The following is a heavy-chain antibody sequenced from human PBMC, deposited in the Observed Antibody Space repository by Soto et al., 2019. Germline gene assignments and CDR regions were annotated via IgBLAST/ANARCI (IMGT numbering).Heavy chain of an antibody. CDR1: GFNLIHPW. V-gene: IGHV3-15*01. D-gene: IGHD3-9*01. CDR2: IKSKTDGGPA. CDR3: ITGIYYATVSGHHNVFY. Sequence: GGSLRLSCAPSGFNLIHPWMTWVRQAAGKGLEWASRIKSKTDGGPADYATPVKGRFTISRDDSKNTVYLQMNSLQTEDTAVYYCITGIYYATVSGHHNVFYWGQGTLVTVSS. J-gene: IGHJ4*02.